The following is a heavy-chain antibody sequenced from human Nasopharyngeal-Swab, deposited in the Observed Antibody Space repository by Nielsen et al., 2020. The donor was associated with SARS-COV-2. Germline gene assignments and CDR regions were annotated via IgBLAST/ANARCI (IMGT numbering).Heavy chain of an antibody. Sequence: SVKVSCKASGGTFSSYAISWVRQAPGQGLEWMGGIIPIFGTANYAQKFQGRVTITADESTSTAYMELSSLRSEDTAVYYCASGGTDCSSTSCSYSWDAFDIWGQGTMVTVSS. J-gene: IGHJ3*02. D-gene: IGHD2-2*01. V-gene: IGHV1-69*13. CDR1: GGTFSSYA. CDR2: IIPIFGTA. CDR3: ASGGTDCSSTSCSYSWDAFDI.